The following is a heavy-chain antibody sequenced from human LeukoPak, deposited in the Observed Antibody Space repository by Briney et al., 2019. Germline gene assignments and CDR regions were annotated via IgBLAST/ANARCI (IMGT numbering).Heavy chain of an antibody. CDR2: IKQDGSEK. J-gene: IGHJ4*02. CDR1: GFSFSSYW. CDR3: ARVGGWYAGDS. V-gene: IGHV3-7*05. D-gene: IGHD6-19*01. Sequence: GGSLRLSCAGSGFSFSSYWTTWVRQAPGKGLEWVATIKQDGSEKYYVDSVKGRFTISRDNAKNSLYLQTNSLRAEDTAVYYCARVGGWYAGDSWGQGTLVTVSS.